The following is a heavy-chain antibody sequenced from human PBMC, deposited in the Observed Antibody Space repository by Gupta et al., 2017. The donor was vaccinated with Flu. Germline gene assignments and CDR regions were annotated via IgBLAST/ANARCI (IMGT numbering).Heavy chain of an antibody. CDR3: AKTSSGWRFAY. J-gene: IGHJ4*02. CDR1: GFTFSNYG. CDR2: VTAGGYT. D-gene: IGHD6-19*01. V-gene: IGHV3-23*01. Sequence: EVQLMESGGGLVQRGGSLRLSCTASGFTFSNYGMSWVRQAPGKGLEWVSAVTAGGYTYYADSVKGRFTVSRDNSKNTVYLQMGDLRVEDTAIYFCAKTSSGWRFAYWGQGTLVAASS.